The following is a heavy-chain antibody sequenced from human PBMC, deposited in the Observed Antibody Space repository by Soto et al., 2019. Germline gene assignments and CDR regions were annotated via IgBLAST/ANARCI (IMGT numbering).Heavy chain of an antibody. V-gene: IGHV1-3*05. Sequence: QVQLVQSGAEEKKPGASVKVSCKASGYTFTSYAMHWVRQAPGQRLEWMGWINAGNGNTKYSQKFQGRVTITRDTSASTAYTELSSLRSEDTAVYYCATRLWYSGSNGWGQGTLVTVSS. CDR1: GYTFTSYA. J-gene: IGHJ4*02. D-gene: IGHD1-26*01. CDR3: ATRLWYSGSNG. CDR2: INAGNGNT.